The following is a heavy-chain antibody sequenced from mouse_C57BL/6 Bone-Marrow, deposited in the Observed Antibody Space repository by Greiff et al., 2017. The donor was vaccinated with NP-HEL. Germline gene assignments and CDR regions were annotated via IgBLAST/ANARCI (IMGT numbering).Heavy chain of an antibody. V-gene: IGHV1-80*01. CDR1: GYAFSSYW. CDR2: IYPGDGDT. Sequence: QVQLQQSGAELVKPGASVKISCKASGYAFSSYWMNWVKERPGQGLEWIGQIYPGDGDTKYNGKFKGKATLTADKSSSTAYMQVSSLTAEDSAVYVCARGDYGRSRFGYAMDYGVRGTAVTVSS. J-gene: IGHJ4*01. D-gene: IGHD1-1*01. CDR3: ARGDYGRSRFGYAMDY.